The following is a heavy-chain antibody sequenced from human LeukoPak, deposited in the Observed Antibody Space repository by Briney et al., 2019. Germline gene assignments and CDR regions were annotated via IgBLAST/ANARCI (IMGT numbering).Heavy chain of an antibody. CDR1: GFTFSHYW. Sequence: GGSLRLSCAASGFTFSHYWMSWVRQAPGKGLEWVANIKGDGSEKNYVDSVRGRFTISRDNAKNSLYLQMNSLRAEDTAVYYCASGRTNYPYFDYWGQGTLVTVSS. D-gene: IGHD1-7*01. J-gene: IGHJ4*02. V-gene: IGHV3-7*02. CDR2: IKGDGSEK. CDR3: ASGRTNYPYFDY.